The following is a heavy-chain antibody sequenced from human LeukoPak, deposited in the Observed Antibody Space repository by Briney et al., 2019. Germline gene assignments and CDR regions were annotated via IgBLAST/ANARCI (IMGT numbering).Heavy chain of an antibody. J-gene: IGHJ4*02. V-gene: IGHV3-21*01. CDR3: ARGIRRHYYGSGSYYNTGRRIGDYFDY. CDR1: GFTFSSYS. D-gene: IGHD3-10*01. Sequence: GGSLRLSCAASGFTFSSYSMNWVRQAPGKGLEWVSSISSTSAHMDYADSVKGRFTISRDNAKNSLYLQMNSLRAEDTAVYYCARGIRRHYYGSGSYYNTGRRIGDYFDYWGQGTLVTVSS. CDR2: ISSTSAHM.